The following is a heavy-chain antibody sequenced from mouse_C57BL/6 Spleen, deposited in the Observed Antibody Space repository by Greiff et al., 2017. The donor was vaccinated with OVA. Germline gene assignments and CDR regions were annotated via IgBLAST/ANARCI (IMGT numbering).Heavy chain of an antibody. V-gene: IGHV1-39*01. Sequence: VQLKQSGPELVKPGASVKISCKASGYSFTDYNMNWVKQSNGKSLEWIGVINPNYGTTSYNQKFKGKATLTVDQSSSTAYMQLNSLTSEDSAVYYCAREKTAQATSYYYAMDYWGRGTSVTVSS. J-gene: IGHJ4*01. D-gene: IGHD3-2*02. CDR3: AREKTAQATSYYYAMDY. CDR2: INPNYGTT. CDR1: GYSFTDYN.